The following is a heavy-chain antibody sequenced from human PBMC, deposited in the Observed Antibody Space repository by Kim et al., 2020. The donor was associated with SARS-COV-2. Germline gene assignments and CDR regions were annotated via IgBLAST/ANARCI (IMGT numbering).Heavy chain of an antibody. V-gene: IGHV3-33*01. CDR3: AGSVAATYYYYYGMDV. CDR1: GFTFSSYG. Sequence: GGSLRLSCAASGFTFSSYGMHWVRQAPGNGLEWVAVIWYDGSNKYYADSVKGRFTISRDNSKNTLYLQMNSLRAEDTAVYYCAGSVAATYYYYYGMDVWGQGTTVTVSS. D-gene: IGHD2-15*01. J-gene: IGHJ6*02. CDR2: IWYDGSNK.